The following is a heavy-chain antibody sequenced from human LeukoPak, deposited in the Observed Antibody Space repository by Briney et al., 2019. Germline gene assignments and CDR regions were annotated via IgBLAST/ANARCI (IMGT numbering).Heavy chain of an antibody. Sequence: GGSLRLSCAASGFTFSNYAMSWVRQAPGKGLEWVSTISGSSGSTYYADSVKGRFSISRDNSKNSLYLQMNSLRAVDTAVYYCAKAWGYSYGASDYWGQGTLVTVSS. CDR1: GFTFSNYA. J-gene: IGHJ4*02. CDR3: AKAWGYSYGASDY. D-gene: IGHD5-18*01. V-gene: IGHV3-23*01. CDR2: ISGSSGST.